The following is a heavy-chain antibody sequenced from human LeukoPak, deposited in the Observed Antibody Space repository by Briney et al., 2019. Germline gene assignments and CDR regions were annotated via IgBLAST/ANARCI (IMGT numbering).Heavy chain of an antibody. CDR3: ATTILLGFGTNTFDP. J-gene: IGHJ5*02. D-gene: IGHD3-10*01. V-gene: IGHV4-34*01. CDR2: IYYSGST. CDR1: GGSFSGYY. Sequence: SETLSLTCAVYGGSFSGYYWGWIRQPPGKGLEWIGSIYYSGSTYYNPSLKSRVTISVDTSKNQFSPKLSSVTAADTAVYYCATTILLGFGTNTFDPWGQGTLVTVSS.